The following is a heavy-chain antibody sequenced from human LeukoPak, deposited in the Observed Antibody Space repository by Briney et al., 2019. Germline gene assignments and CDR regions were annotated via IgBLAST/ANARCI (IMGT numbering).Heavy chain of an antibody. CDR2: INPNSGGT. Sequence: ASVKVSCKASGYTFTGYYMHWVRQAPGQGLEWMGWINPNSGGTNYAQKFQGRVTITRDTSISTAYMELSRLRSDDTAVYYCARDRAVVVPAAIDDYWGQGTLVTVSS. V-gene: IGHV1-2*02. D-gene: IGHD2-2*01. J-gene: IGHJ4*02. CDR1: GYTFTGYY. CDR3: ARDRAVVVPAAIDDY.